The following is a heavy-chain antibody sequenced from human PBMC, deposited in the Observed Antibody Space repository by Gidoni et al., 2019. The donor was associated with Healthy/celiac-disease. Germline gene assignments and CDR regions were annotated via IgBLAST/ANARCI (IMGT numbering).Heavy chain of an antibody. D-gene: IGHD2-21*02. CDR1: GFTFSHYY. V-gene: IGHV3-11*01. CDR3: ARDICGGDCYPARRNDAFDI. Sequence: QVQLVESGGGLVKPGGSLRLSCAASGFTFSHYYMLWLRQAPGKGPGWVSYIRSSGSTIYYAASVKGRFTISRDNAKNSLYLQMNSLRAEDTAVYYCARDICGGDCYPARRNDAFDIWGQGTMVTVSS. J-gene: IGHJ3*02. CDR2: IRSSGSTI.